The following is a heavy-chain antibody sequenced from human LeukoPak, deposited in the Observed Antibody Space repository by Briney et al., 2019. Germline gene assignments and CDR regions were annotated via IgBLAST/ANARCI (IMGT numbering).Heavy chain of an antibody. D-gene: IGHD3-3*01. Sequence: GESLKISCKGSGYSFTSYWISWVRQMPGKGLEWMGRIDPSDSYTNYSPSFQGHVTISADKSISTAYLQWSSLKASDTAMYYCARQAMYDFWSGYYTGSRVDYYGMDVWGQGTTVTVS. V-gene: IGHV5-10-1*01. J-gene: IGHJ6*02. CDR2: IDPSDSYT. CDR3: ARQAMYDFWSGYYTGSRVDYYGMDV. CDR1: GYSFTSYW.